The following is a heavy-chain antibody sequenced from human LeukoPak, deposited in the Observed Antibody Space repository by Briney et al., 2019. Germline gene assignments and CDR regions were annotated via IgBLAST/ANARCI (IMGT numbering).Heavy chain of an antibody. CDR3: ARTRLMVRRSNGAFDI. J-gene: IGHJ3*02. D-gene: IGHD3-10*01. CDR1: GGSLSSGGYY. V-gene: IGHV4-31*03. CDR2: MYYSGST. Sequence: SQTLSLTCTVSGGSLSSGGYYWSWIRQHPGKGLEWIGYMYYSGSTYYNPSLKSRVTISVDTSKNQFSLKLSSVTAADTAVYYCARTRLMVRRSNGAFDIWGQGTMVTVSS.